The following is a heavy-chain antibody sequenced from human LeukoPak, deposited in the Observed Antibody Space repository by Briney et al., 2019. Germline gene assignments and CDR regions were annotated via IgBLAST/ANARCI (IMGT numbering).Heavy chain of an antibody. CDR1: GFTFSSYG. CDR2: IRYDGSNK. D-gene: IGHD3-9*01. Sequence: GGSLRLSCAASGFTFSSYGMHWVRQAPGKGLEWVAFIRYDGSNKYYADSVKGRFTISRDNSKNTLYLQMNSLRAEDTAVYYCAKAKYDILTGYHEYNWFDPWGQGTLVTVSS. CDR3: AKAKYDILTGYHEYNWFDP. V-gene: IGHV3-30*02. J-gene: IGHJ5*02.